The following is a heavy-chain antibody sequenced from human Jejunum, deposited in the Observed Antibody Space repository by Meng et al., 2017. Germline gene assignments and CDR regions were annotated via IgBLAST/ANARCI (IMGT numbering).Heavy chain of an antibody. Sequence: GESLKISCAASGFTFSAYNMNWVRQAPGKGLEWVSSSSGRTSYKYYADSVTGRFTISRDNAKSSVYLEMRSLRAEDTAVYYCARALVRGPITYAFDIWGQGTLVTVSS. CDR2: SSGRTSYK. D-gene: IGHD3-10*01. CDR1: GFTFSAYN. V-gene: IGHV3-21*06. CDR3: ARALVRGPITYAFDI. J-gene: IGHJ3*02.